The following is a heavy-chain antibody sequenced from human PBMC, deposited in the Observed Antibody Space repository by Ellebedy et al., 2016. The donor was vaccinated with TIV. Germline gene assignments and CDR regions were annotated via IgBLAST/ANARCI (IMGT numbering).Heavy chain of an antibody. CDR2: ISCNGDKT. J-gene: IGHJ4*02. CDR1: GFTFSSYT. Sequence: PGGSLRLSCATSGFTFSSYTMHWVRQAPGKGLEYISAISCNGDKTYYVNSVKGRFTISRDNSKNTLHLQMDSLRPEDMAVYYCVRERGERGYDYDYWGQGTLVTVSS. D-gene: IGHD5-12*01. CDR3: VRERGERGYDYDY. V-gene: IGHV3-64*01.